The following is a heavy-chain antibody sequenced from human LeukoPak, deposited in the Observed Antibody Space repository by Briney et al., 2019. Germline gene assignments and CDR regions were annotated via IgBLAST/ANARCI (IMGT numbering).Heavy chain of an antibody. J-gene: IGHJ4*02. CDR3: AKVSRGKYDILTGYYPAPAEY. Sequence: GGSLRLSCAASGFTFSSYAMTWVRQAPGKGLEWVSVISFNGGSTYYGDSVKGRFTISRDSSKNTLYLHMNRLRAEDTAVYYCAKVSRGKYDILTGYYPAPAEYWGQGTLVTVSS. D-gene: IGHD3-9*01. CDR2: ISFNGGST. V-gene: IGHV3-23*01. CDR1: GFTFSSYA.